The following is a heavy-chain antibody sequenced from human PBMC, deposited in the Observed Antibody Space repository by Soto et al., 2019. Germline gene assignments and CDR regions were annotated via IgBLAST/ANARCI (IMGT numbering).Heavy chain of an antibody. CDR1: GGTFSSYA. J-gene: IGHJ6*02. CDR2: IIPIFGTA. V-gene: IGHV1-69*06. D-gene: IGHD2-21*02. Sequence: QVQLVQSGAEVKKPGSSVKVSCKASGGTFSSYAISWVRQAPGQGLEWMGGIIPIFGTANYAQKFQGRVTITADKSTSTAYMELSSLRSEDTAVYYCAGRLDRTACGGDCTTGYYYGMDVWGQGTTVTVSS. CDR3: AGRLDRTACGGDCTTGYYYGMDV.